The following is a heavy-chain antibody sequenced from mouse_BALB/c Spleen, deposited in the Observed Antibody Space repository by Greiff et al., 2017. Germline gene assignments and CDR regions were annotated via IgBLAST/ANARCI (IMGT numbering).Heavy chain of an antibody. CDR1: GYTFTSYW. CDR3: ANWDYWYFDV. Sequence: QVQLKESGAELARPGASVKLSCKASGYTFTSYWMQWVKQRPGQGLEWIGAIYPGDGDTRYTQKFKGKATLTADKSSSTAYMQLSSLASEDSAVYYCANWDYWYFDVWGAGTTVTVSS. CDR2: IYPGDGDT. J-gene: IGHJ1*01. V-gene: IGHV1-87*01. D-gene: IGHD4-1*01.